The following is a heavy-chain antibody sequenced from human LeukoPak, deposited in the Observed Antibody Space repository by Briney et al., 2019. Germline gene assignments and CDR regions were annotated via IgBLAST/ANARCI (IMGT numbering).Heavy chain of an antibody. Sequence: QTGGSLRLSCAASGFTFSSYAMSWVRQAPGKGLEWVSAISGSGGSTYYADSVKGRFTISRDNSKNTLYLQMNSLRAEDTAVYYCAKGAHIVVVIAATGSDHWGQGTLVTVSS. CDR2: ISGSGGST. J-gene: IGHJ4*02. D-gene: IGHD2-15*01. CDR3: AKGAHIVVVIAATGSDH. CDR1: GFTFSSYA. V-gene: IGHV3-23*01.